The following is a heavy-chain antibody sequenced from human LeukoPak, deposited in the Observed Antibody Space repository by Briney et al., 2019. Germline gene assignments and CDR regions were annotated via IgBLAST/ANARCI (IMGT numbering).Heavy chain of an antibody. CDR2: IYSGGST. V-gene: IGHV3-53*05. J-gene: IGHJ4*02. Sequence: GGSLRLSCAASGFTVSSNYMSWVRQAPGKGLEWVSVIYSGGSTYYADSVKGRFTISRDKNTLYLQMNSLRAEDTAVYYCAKGGGGYQDFDYWGQGTLVTVSS. CDR1: GFTVSSNY. D-gene: IGHD3-16*01. CDR3: AKGGGGYQDFDY.